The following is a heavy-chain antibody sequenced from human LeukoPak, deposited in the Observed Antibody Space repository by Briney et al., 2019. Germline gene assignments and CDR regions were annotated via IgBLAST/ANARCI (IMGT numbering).Heavy chain of an antibody. V-gene: IGHV3-48*03. CDR2: ISGSGRTI. CDR1: GFTFSSCE. D-gene: IGHD3-3*01. Sequence: PGGSLRLSCAASGFTFSSCEMNWVRQAPGKGLEWVSHISGSGRTIYYADSAKGRFTISRDNAKQSLYLQLNSLRAEDTAVYYCARFDVFGYYFDFWGQGTLVTVSS. J-gene: IGHJ4*02. CDR3: ARFDVFGYYFDF.